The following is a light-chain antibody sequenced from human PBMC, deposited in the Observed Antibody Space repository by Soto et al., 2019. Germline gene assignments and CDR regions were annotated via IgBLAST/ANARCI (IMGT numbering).Light chain of an antibody. CDR3: MQALQTPYT. V-gene: IGKV2-28*01. J-gene: IGKJ2*01. Sequence: DIVMTQSPLSLPVTPGEPASISCRSSQSLLHSNGYNYFDWYLQKPGQSPQLLIYLGSNRASGVPGRCSGSGSGTDFTLRISRVEAEDVGVYYCMQALQTPYTFGQGTKLEIK. CDR2: LGS. CDR1: QSLLHSNGYNY.